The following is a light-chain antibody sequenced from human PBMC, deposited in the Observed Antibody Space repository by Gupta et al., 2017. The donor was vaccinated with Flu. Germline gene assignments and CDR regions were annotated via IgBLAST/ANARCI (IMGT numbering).Light chain of an antibody. J-gene: IGKJ4*01. CDR1: QNVGSL. Sequence: SPAPLSLSQGERATRPCRDSQNVGSLLEWYQQKPGQAPRLLIYDASNRARGSPDRFSGSGYETDFTLTSSSREPEGCAVYYWQHRRILLSFGGGTKLEIK. V-gene: IGKV3-11*01. CDR2: DAS. CDR3: QHRRILLS.